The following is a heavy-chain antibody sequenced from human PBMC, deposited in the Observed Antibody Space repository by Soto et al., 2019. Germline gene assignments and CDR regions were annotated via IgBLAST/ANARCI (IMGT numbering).Heavy chain of an antibody. CDR2: IYSGGST. V-gene: IGHV3-66*01. D-gene: IGHD3-16*01. J-gene: IGHJ4*02. Sequence: EVQLVESGGGLVQPGGSLRLSCAASGVAVSSNHMTWVRQAPGKGLEWVSVIYSGGSTYYADSVKGRFTISRDNSENTRYLHMNSLRDEDTAVYYCATGVNYRRILGRGQGTLVTVSS. CDR1: GVAVSSNH. CDR3: ATGVNYRRILG.